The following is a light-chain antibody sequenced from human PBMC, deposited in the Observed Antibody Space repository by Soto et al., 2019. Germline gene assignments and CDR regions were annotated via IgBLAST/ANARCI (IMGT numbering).Light chain of an antibody. Sequence: ETMMTQSPDTLSVSLGERATLSYRASQSLRSSLAWYQQKPGQAPRLLIYDASTRATGIPARFSGSGSGTEFTLTISGLQPEDFATYYCLQHNTYPWTFGQGTKVDIK. CDR3: LQHNTYPWT. J-gene: IGKJ1*01. CDR1: QSLRSS. V-gene: IGKV3-15*01. CDR2: DAS.